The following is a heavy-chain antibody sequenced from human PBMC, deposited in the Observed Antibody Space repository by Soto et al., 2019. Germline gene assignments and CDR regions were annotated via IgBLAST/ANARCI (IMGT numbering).Heavy chain of an antibody. CDR1: GYTFTSYD. J-gene: IGHJ4*02. CDR3: ARSTNDYGDRH. V-gene: IGHV1-8*01. D-gene: IGHD4-17*01. Sequence: QVQLVQSGAEVKKPGASVKVSCKASGYTFTSYDINWVRQATGQGLEWMGWMNPNSGNTGYAQKFQGRVTMTRNTSIRTAYTELSSLSSENTTVYYCARSTNDYGDRHWGQGTLVTVSS. CDR2: MNPNSGNT.